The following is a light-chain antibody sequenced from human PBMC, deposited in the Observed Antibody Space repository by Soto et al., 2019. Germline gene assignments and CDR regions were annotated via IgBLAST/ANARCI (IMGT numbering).Light chain of an antibody. Sequence: QSALTQPASVSGSPGQSITISCTGTSSDVGGYDYVSWYQQHPGKAPKLMIYEVSNRPSGVSNRFSGSKSGNTASLTISGLQAEDEADYYCSSYTSSNTLYVFGPGTKVTVL. J-gene: IGLJ1*01. CDR1: SSDVGGYDY. CDR2: EVS. V-gene: IGLV2-14*01. CDR3: SSYTSSNTLYV.